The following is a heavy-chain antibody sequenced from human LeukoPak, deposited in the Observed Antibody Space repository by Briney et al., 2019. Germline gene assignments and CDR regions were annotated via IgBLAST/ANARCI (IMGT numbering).Heavy chain of an antibody. CDR1: GFTFSNAW. Sequence: GGSLGLSCAASGFTFSNAWMSWVRQAPGKGLEWVGRIKSKTDGGTTDYAAPVKGRFTISRDDSKNTLYLQMNSLKTEDTAVYYCTTITMIVVVTDYRGQGTLVAVSS. D-gene: IGHD3-22*01. CDR3: TTITMIVVVTDY. CDR2: IKSKTDGGTT. J-gene: IGHJ4*02. V-gene: IGHV3-15*01.